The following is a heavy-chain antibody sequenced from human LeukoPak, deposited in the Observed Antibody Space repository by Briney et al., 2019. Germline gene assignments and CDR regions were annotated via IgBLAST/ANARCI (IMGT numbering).Heavy chain of an antibody. V-gene: IGHV1-2*06. CDR1: GYTFTGYY. Sequence: GASVKVSCKASGYTFTGYYMHWVRQAPGQGLEWMGRINPNSGGTNYAQKFQGRVTMTRDTSISTAYMELSRLRSDDTAVYYCARFYAIVVVPAATAPIRGFDPRGQGTLVTVSS. J-gene: IGHJ5*02. CDR2: INPNSGGT. D-gene: IGHD2-2*01. CDR3: ARFYAIVVVPAATAPIRGFDP.